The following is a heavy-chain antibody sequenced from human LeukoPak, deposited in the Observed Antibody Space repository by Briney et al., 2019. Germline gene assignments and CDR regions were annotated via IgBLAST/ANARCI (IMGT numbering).Heavy chain of an antibody. CDR3: TTLAAGGWSDY. CDR2: INSDGSST. J-gene: IGHJ4*02. CDR1: GFSFSRYW. Sequence: GGSLRLSCVASGFSFSRYWMHWVRQAPGKGLVWVSRINSDGSSTSNADSVEGRFTISRDNAKNTLYLQMNSLRAEDTAVYYCTTLAAGGWSDYWGQGTLVTVSS. V-gene: IGHV3-74*01. D-gene: IGHD6-19*01.